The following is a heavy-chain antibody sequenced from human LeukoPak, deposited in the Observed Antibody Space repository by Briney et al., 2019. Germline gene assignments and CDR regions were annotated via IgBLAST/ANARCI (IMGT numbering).Heavy chain of an antibody. Sequence: PGGSLRLSCAASGFTFSSSAMSWVRQAPGKGLEWVSSISGSGSGGSTYYADSVEGRFTVSRDSSKNTLYLQMNSLRPEDTAMYYCATSTVVQVLRTAFDLWGQGTLVTVSS. CDR1: GFTFSSSA. CDR3: ATSTVVQVLRTAFDL. J-gene: IGHJ3*01. V-gene: IGHV3-23*01. CDR2: ISGSGSGGST. D-gene: IGHD3-10*01.